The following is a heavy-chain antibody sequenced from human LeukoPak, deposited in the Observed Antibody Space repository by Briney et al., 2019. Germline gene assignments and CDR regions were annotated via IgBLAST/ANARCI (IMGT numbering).Heavy chain of an antibody. CDR3: ARSPFPFAATRYYFDY. J-gene: IGHJ4*02. CDR2: ISGSGGST. V-gene: IGHV3-23*01. D-gene: IGHD2-15*01. CDR1: GFTFSSYA. Sequence: GGSLRLSCAASGFTFSSYAMSWVRQAPGKGLEWVSAISGSGGSTYYADSVKGRFTISRDNSKNTLYLQMNSLRAEDTAVYYCARSPFPFAATRYYFDYWGQGTLVTVSS.